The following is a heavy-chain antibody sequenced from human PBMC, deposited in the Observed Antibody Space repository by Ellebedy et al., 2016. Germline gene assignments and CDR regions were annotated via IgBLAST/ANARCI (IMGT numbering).Heavy chain of an antibody. D-gene: IGHD1-26*01. CDR2: ISAYNGNT. V-gene: IGHV1-18*01. CDR1: GYTFTSYG. Sequence: ASVKVSCKASGYTFTSYGISWVRQAPGQGLEWMGWISAYNGNTNYAQKLQGRVTMTTDTSTSTAYMELSSLRSEDTAVYYSASSQWELLQGYYYYYGMDVWGQGTTVTVSS. J-gene: IGHJ6*02. CDR3: ASSQWELLQGYYYYYGMDV.